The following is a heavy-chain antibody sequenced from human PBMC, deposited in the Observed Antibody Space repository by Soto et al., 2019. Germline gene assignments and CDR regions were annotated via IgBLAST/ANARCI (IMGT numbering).Heavy chain of an antibody. CDR1: GDSISSGDYY. CDR3: ARDTSKDYDYYAGAAFDI. Sequence: QVQLQESGPGLVKPSQTLSLTCTVSGDSISSGDYYWSWIRQPPGKGLEWIGYIYNSGNTYYNPSLKSRVSISVDTSKNQFSLSLNSVTAADTAVYYCARDTSKDYDYYAGAAFDIWGQGTMVTVSS. D-gene: IGHD5-12*01. CDR2: IYNSGNT. J-gene: IGHJ3*02. V-gene: IGHV4-30-4*01.